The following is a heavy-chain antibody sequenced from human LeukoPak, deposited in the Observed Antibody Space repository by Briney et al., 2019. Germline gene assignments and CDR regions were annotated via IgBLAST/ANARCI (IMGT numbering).Heavy chain of an antibody. V-gene: IGHV1-69*13. CDR3: ARAITYYDFWSGYYSGGWWFDP. CDR1: GGTFSSYA. Sequence: SSVKVSCKASGGTFSSYAISWVRQAPGQGLEWMGGIIPIFGTANYAQKFQGRVTLTADEYTSTAYMQLSRLRSEDTAVYYCARAITYYDFWSGYYSGGWWFDPWGQGTLVTVSS. J-gene: IGHJ5*02. D-gene: IGHD3-3*01. CDR2: IIPIFGTA.